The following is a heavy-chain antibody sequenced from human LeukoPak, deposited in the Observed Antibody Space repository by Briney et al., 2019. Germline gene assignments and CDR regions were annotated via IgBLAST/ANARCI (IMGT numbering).Heavy chain of an antibody. CDR2: IYYSGST. CDR3: ARHLTTGPTPFDY. Sequence: SETLSLTCTVSGGSISSYYWSWIRQPPGKGLEWMGYIYYSGSTNYNPSLKSRVTISVDTSKNQFSLKLSSVTAADTAVYYCARHLTTGPTPFDYWGQGTLVTVSS. CDR1: GGSISSYY. D-gene: IGHD4-17*01. V-gene: IGHV4-59*08. J-gene: IGHJ4*02.